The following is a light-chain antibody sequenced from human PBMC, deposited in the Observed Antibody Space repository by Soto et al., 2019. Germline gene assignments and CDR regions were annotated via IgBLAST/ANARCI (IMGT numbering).Light chain of an antibody. V-gene: IGKV1-33*01. CDR3: QQYDNLPLT. Sequence: IQMTQSASSLSASVGNRVVITCRSSHNIDNYLNWYQQKQGKAPKLLIYDASNLETGVPSRFSGSGYGTDFNFTISSLQTEDIATYYCQQYDNLPLTFGGGTKVDIK. J-gene: IGKJ4*01. CDR1: HNIDNY. CDR2: DAS.